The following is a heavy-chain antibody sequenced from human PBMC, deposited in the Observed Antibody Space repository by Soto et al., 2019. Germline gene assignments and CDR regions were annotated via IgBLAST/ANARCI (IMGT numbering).Heavy chain of an antibody. J-gene: IGHJ4*02. V-gene: IGHV4-59*08. CDR3: ARHHDS. Sequence: QVQLQESGPGLVKPSETLSLTCTVSGGSISSYYWSWIRQPPGKGLEWIGYIYYSGSTNYNPSLQGPVTISVDPSKNQFSLKPSFVTAAEPAVYYCARHHDSWGQGTLVTVSS. CDR1: GGSISSYY. CDR2: IYYSGST.